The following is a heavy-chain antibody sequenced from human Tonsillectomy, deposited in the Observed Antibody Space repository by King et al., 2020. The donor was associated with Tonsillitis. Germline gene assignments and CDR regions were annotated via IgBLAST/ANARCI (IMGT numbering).Heavy chain of an antibody. J-gene: IGHJ4*02. CDR3: ARRGYGAPLFDY. CDR2: IYYSGST. Sequence: QLQESGPGLVKPSETLSLTCTVSGGSISSSSYYWGWIRQPPGKGLEWVGSIYYSGSTYYNPSLKSRVTISVDTSKNQFSLNLSSVTAADTAVYYCARRGYGAPLFDYWGQGTLVTVSS. CDR1: GGSISSSSYY. D-gene: IGHD4-17*01. V-gene: IGHV4-39*01.